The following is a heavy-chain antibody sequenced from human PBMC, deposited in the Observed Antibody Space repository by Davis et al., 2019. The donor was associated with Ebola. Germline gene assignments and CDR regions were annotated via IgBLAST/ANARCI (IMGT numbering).Heavy chain of an antibody. D-gene: IGHD3-10*01. V-gene: IGHV4-59*01. CDR2: IYYSGST. Sequence: PSETLSLTCTVSGGSISSYYWSWIRQPPGKGLEWIGYIYYSGSTNYNPSLKSRVTISVDTSKNQFSLKLSSVTAADTAVYYCARDHRGVIQYWGQGTLVTVSS. CDR3: ARDHRGVIQY. J-gene: IGHJ4*02. CDR1: GGSISSYY.